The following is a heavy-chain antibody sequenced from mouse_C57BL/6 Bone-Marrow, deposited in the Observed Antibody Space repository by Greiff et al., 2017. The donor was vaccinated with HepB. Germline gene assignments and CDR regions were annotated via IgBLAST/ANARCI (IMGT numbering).Heavy chain of an antibody. CDR2: INPNYGTT. CDR3: EHIYYGYDGYYFDF. V-gene: IGHV1-39*01. J-gene: IGHJ2*01. Sequence: VQLQQSGPELVKPGASVKISCKASGYSFTDYNMNWVKQSNGKSLEWIGVINPNYGTTSYNQKFKGKATLTVDQSSSKAYMQLNSLTSEDSAVYYCEHIYYGYDGYYFDFWGQGTTLTVAS. D-gene: IGHD2-2*01. CDR1: GYSFTDYN.